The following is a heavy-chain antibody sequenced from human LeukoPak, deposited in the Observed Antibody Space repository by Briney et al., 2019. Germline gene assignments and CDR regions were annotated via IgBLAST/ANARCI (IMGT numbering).Heavy chain of an antibody. CDR1: GYTFTDFY. J-gene: IGHJ5*02. V-gene: IGHV1-2*02. CDR3: ATGGITYTRDP. CDR2: LNPYSGAT. D-gene: IGHD1-14*01. Sequence: ASVKVSCKASGYTFTDFYLNWVRQAPGQGLEWMGWLNPYSGATINAQRFQGRVTLTWDMSIGTAYMELTRLTSDDTAVYFCATGGITYTRDPWGQGTLVIVSS.